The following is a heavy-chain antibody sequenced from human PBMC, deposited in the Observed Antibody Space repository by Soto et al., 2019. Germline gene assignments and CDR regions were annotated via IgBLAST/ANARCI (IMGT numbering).Heavy chain of an antibody. J-gene: IGHJ4*02. D-gene: IGHD3-10*01. V-gene: IGHV3-48*01. Sequence: PGGSLRLSCVASGLSFCSYSMNWVRQTPGKGLEWVSYISSSSSTKYYADSVKGRFTISRDSAKNSLYLQMSGLRAEDTAVYYCATSETRPYHSGSPSLDYWGQGALVTVSS. CDR1: GLSFCSYS. CDR3: ATSETRPYHSGSPSLDY. CDR2: ISSSSSTK.